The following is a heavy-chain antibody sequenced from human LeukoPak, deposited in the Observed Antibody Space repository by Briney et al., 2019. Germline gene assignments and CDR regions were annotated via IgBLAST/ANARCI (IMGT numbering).Heavy chain of an antibody. CDR3: ARGHRDGYVSLYYYGMDV. V-gene: IGHV4-59*01. J-gene: IGHJ6*02. Sequence: SETLSLTCTVSGGSISSYYWSWIRQPPGKGLEWIGYMYYSGTINYNPSLKSRVTISVDTSKNQFTLKLSSVTAADTAVYYCARGHRDGYVSLYYYGMDVWGQGTTVTVSS. D-gene: IGHD5-24*01. CDR2: MYYSGTI. CDR1: GGSISSYY.